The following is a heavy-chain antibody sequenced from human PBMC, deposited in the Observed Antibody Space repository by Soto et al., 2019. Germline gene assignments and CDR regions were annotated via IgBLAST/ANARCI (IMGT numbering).Heavy chain of an antibody. CDR1: GGSISSSSFH. CDR3: ARFGTSGCIDY. D-gene: IGHD6-19*01. J-gene: IGHJ4*02. CDR2: LNHSGST. V-gene: IGHV4-39*07. Sequence: SETLSLTCTVSGGSISSSSFHWGWIRQHPGKGLEWIGELNHSGSTNYNPSLKSRVTISVDTSKNQFSLKLSSVTAADTAVYYCARFGTSGCIDYWGQGTQVTVSS.